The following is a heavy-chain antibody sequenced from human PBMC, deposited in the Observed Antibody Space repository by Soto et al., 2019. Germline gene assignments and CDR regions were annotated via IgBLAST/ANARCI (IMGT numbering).Heavy chain of an antibody. D-gene: IGHD3-10*01. CDR3: ARTYYYGSGSYGPVDY. CDR1: GFTFSSYS. J-gene: IGHJ4*02. V-gene: IGHV3-21*01. Sequence: GSLRLSCAASGFTFSSYSMNWVRQAPGKGLEWVSSISSSSSYIYYADSVKGRFTISRDNAKNSLYLQMNSLRAEDTAVYYCARTYYYGSGSYGPVDYWGQGTLVTVSS. CDR2: ISSSSSYI.